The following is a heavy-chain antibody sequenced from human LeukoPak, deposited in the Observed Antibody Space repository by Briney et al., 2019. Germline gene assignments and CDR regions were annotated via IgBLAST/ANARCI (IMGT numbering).Heavy chain of an antibody. CDR2: IIPIFGTA. J-gene: IGHJ6*03. D-gene: IGHD1-1*01. V-gene: IGHV1-69*05. CDR3: AREKVEHYYYYYYMDV. Sequence: SEKVSCKASGGTFSSYAISWVRQAPGQGLEWMGGIIPIFGTANYAQKFQGRVTITTDESTSTAYMELRGLRSDDTAVYYCAREKVEHYYYYYYMDVWGKGTTVTVSS. CDR1: GGTFSSYA.